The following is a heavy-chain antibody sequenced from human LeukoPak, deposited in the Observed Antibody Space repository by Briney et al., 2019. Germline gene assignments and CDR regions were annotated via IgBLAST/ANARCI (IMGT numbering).Heavy chain of an antibody. CDR1: GFTFSSYG. CDR3: AKVGRRGLSLSSFFDY. CDR2: IWYDGSNK. V-gene: IGHV3-33*06. Sequence: PGRSLRLSCAASGFTFSSYGMHWVRQAPGKGLEWVAVIWYDGSNKYYADSVKGRFTISRDNSKNTLYLQMNSLRAEDTAVYYCAKVGRRGLSLSSFFDYWGQGTLVTVSS. D-gene: IGHD2/OR15-2a*01. J-gene: IGHJ4*02.